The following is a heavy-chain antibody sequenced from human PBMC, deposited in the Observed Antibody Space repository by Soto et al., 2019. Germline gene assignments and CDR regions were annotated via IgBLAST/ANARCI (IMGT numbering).Heavy chain of an antibody. Sequence: ASVKVSCKASGYTFTGYYMHCVRQAPGQGLEWMGWINPNSGGTNYAQKFQGWVTMTRDTSTSTAYMELRSLRSDDTAVYYCARGDLGYCSSTSCSVPIGWFEPWGQGTLVTVSS. CDR3: ARGDLGYCSSTSCSVPIGWFEP. CDR2: INPNSGGT. D-gene: IGHD2-2*01. CDR1: GYTFTGYY. V-gene: IGHV1-2*04. J-gene: IGHJ5*02.